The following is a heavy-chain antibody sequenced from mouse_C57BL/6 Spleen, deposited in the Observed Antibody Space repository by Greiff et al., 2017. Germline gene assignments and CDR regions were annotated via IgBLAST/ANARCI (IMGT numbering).Heavy chain of an antibody. D-gene: IGHD2-1*01. J-gene: IGHJ2*01. CDR2: INPNNGGT. CDR1: GYTFTDYY. V-gene: IGHV1-26*01. CDR3: ARMDGNYLYYFDY. Sequence: EVQLQQSGPELVKPGASVKISCKASGYTFTDYYMNWVKQSHGKSLEWIGDINPNNGGTSYNQKFKGKATLTVDKSSSTAYMELRSLTSEDSAVYYCARMDGNYLYYFDYWGQGTTLTVSS.